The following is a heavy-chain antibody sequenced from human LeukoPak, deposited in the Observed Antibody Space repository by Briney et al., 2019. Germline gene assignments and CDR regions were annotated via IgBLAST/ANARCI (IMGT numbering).Heavy chain of an antibody. D-gene: IGHD6-19*01. CDR1: GFPFRSYA. CDR2: ITLDGIST. V-gene: IGHV3-64*01. Sequence: GGSLRLSCAASGFPFRSYAMHWVRQAPGKGLEYVSAITLDGISTHYANSVKGRFTISRDNSKNTLYLQMGSLRAEDMAVYYCARVAVPGTYDYWGQGTLVTVSS. J-gene: IGHJ4*02. CDR3: ARVAVPGTYDY.